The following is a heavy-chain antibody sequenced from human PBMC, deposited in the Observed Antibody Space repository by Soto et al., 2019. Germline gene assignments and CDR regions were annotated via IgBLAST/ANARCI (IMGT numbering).Heavy chain of an antibody. CDR3: AKGRGGSGSLTPPVDF. J-gene: IGHJ4*02. CDR1: GFTFNNYA. D-gene: IGHD3-10*01. CDR2: ISGGGDTT. Sequence: EVQLLESGGGLVQPGGSLRLSCAASGFTFNNYAMTWVRQAPGKGLEWVSAISGGGDTTSYADSVKGRFTVSRDGSKNSLDLQMSSLRAEDTALYYCAKGRGGSGSLTPPVDFWGQGTLVTVSS. V-gene: IGHV3-23*01.